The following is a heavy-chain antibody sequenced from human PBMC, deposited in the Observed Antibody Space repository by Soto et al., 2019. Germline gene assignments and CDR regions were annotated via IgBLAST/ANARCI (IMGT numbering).Heavy chain of an antibody. D-gene: IGHD3-16*01. CDR2: LSSDGFGA. Sequence: EVHLEESGGGLVQPGGSLRLSCAASGVSLSPYWMHWVRQVPGRGLEWVARLSSDGFGAAYADSVKGRFFISRDIARNTLSRQMHSLRADDTAVDYCARDLGGPDYWGRGTSVTVSS. CDR1: GVSLSPYW. V-gene: IGHV3-74*03. J-gene: IGHJ4*02. CDR3: ARDLGGPDY.